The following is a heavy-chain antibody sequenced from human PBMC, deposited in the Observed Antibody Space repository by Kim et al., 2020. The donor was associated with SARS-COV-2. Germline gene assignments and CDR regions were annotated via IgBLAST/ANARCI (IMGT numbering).Heavy chain of an antibody. Sequence: SETLSLTCTLSGASISVSGYYWGWIRQTPGKGLDWIGSVYYSGATYDNPSLTSRVTISVDASKNQFSLKLTSVTAADTALYFCARGVVRGDNAFDIWGQGALVTVSS. J-gene: IGHJ3*02. CDR3: ARGVVRGDNAFDI. D-gene: IGHD3-10*01. V-gene: IGHV4-39*07. CDR1: GASISVSGYY. CDR2: VYYSGAT.